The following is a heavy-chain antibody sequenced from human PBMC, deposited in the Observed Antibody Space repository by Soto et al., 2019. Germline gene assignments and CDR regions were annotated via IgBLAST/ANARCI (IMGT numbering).Heavy chain of an antibody. Sequence: WGSLRLSCVASGFNLSHPWMTWFRQAAGKGLEWVGRIKSKTDGGTADYAAPVKGRATISRDDSKNTVYLQMNSLKTEDTAVYYCTTGIYYDILTGYHNVAYWGQGALVTVSS. D-gene: IGHD3-9*01. CDR1: GFNLSHPW. J-gene: IGHJ4*02. V-gene: IGHV3-15*01. CDR2: IKSKTDGGTA. CDR3: TTGIYYDILTGYHNVAY.